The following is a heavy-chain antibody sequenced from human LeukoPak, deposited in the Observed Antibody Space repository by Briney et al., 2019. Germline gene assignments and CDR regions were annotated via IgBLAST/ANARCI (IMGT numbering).Heavy chain of an antibody. Sequence: GGSLRVSCAASGFTVSTDHMSWVRQAPGKGLEWVAVSYSDDNGYYTESVKGRFIISRDNSKNALYLQMNSLRAEDTAIYYCARVWELSFDHWGQGTLVTVSS. CDR3: ARVWELSFDH. V-gene: IGHV3-53*01. J-gene: IGHJ4*02. CDR2: SYSDDNG. CDR1: GFTVSTDH. D-gene: IGHD1-26*01.